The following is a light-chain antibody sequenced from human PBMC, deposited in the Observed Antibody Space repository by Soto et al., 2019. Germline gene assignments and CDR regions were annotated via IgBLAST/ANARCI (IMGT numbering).Light chain of an antibody. CDR3: QQRTSWPPT. V-gene: IGKV3-11*01. J-gene: IGKJ5*01. CDR1: QSLVSY. CDR2: DAY. Sequence: EIVLTQSPATLSLSPGETATLSCRASQSLVSYLAWYQQKPGQAPRVLIYDAYKRATGIPARFSGSGSGTDFTLTISSLEPEDFAVYYCQQRTSWPPTFGQGTRLEIK.